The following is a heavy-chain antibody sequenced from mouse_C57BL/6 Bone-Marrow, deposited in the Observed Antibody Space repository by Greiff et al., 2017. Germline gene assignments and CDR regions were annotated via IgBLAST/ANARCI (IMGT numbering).Heavy chain of an antibody. CDR2: IYPGDGDT. CDR1: GYAFSSSW. J-gene: IGHJ3*01. CDR3: AREEDYYGSSSWFAY. Sequence: QVQLQQSGPELVKPGASVKISCKASGYAFSSSWMNWVKQRPGKGLEWIGRIYPGDGDTNYNGKFKGKDTLTADKSSSTASMQLSSLPSGDSAVYFCAREEDYYGSSSWFAYWGQGTLVTVSA. V-gene: IGHV1-82*01. D-gene: IGHD1-1*01.